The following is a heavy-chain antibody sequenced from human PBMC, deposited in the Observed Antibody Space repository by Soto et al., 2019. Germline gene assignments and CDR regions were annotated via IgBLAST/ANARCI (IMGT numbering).Heavy chain of an antibody. CDR2: ISYDGSNK. V-gene: IGHV3-30*18. D-gene: IGHD3-16*01. Sequence: GGSLRLSCADSGFTFSSYGMHWVRQAPGKGLEWVAVISYDGSNKYYADSVKGRFTISRDNSKNTLYLQMNSLRAEDTAVYYCAKDGRFSAFDIWGQGTMVTVSS. CDR1: GFTFSSYG. J-gene: IGHJ3*02. CDR3: AKDGRFSAFDI.